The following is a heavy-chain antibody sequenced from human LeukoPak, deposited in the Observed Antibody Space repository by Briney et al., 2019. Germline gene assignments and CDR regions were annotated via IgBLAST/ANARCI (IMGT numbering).Heavy chain of an antibody. CDR3: ARVRRIAAAGRRPEKNWFDP. J-gene: IGHJ5*02. D-gene: IGHD6-13*01. V-gene: IGHV4-38-2*02. CDR1: GYSISSGYY. CDR2: IYHSGST. Sequence: SETLSLTCTVSGYSISSGYYWGWIRQPPGKGLEWIGSIYHSGSTYYNPSLKSRVTISVDTSKNQFSLKLSSVTAADTAVYYCARVRRIAAAGRRPEKNWFDPWGQGTLVTVSS.